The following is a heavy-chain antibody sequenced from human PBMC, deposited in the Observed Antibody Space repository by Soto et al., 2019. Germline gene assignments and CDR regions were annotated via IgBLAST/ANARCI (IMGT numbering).Heavy chain of an antibody. D-gene: IGHD6-19*01. CDR3: AKGSGYSSGWLDY. V-gene: IGHV3-23*01. J-gene: IGHJ4*02. CDR1: GFTFSSYA. Sequence: EVQLLESGGGLVQPGGSLRLSCAASGFTFSSYAMSWVRQAPGKGLEWVSAISGSGGSTYYADSVKGRFTISRDNSKNTLYLQMNSLRAEDTAVFYCAKGSGYSSGWLDYWGQGTLVTVSS. CDR2: ISGSGGST.